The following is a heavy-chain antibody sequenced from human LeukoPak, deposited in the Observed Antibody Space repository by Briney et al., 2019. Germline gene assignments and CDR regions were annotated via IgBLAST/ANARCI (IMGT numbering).Heavy chain of an antibody. J-gene: IGHJ3*02. D-gene: IGHD3-22*01. CDR3: ARDLGITMIVVVKENAFDI. CDR2: ISYDGSNK. CDR1: GFTFSSYG. V-gene: IGHV3-30*03. Sequence: GGSLRLSCAASGFTFSSYGMHWVRQAPGKGLEWVAVISYDGSNKYYADSVKGRFTISRDNSKNTLYLQMNSLKAEDTAVYYCARDLGITMIVVVKENAFDIWGQGTMVTVSS.